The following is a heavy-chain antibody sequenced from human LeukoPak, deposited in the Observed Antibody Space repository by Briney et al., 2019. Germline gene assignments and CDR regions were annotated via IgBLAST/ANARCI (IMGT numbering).Heavy chain of an antibody. Sequence: PSETLSLTCTVSGGSISNYYWSWIRQPAGKGLEWIGRIYTSGGINYNPSLKSRVTMSVDTSKNQFSLKLSSVTAADTAVYYCARQGSGSYYNIDYWGQGTLATVSS. D-gene: IGHD3-10*01. V-gene: IGHV4-4*07. CDR3: ARQGSGSYYNIDY. CDR2: IYTSGGI. J-gene: IGHJ4*02. CDR1: GGSISNYY.